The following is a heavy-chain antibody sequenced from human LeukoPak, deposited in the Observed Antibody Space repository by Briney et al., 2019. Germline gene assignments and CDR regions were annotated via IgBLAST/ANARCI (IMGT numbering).Heavy chain of an antibody. J-gene: IGHJ4*02. Sequence: GGSLRLSCVLSGFTVSSTYISWFRQTPGKGLEWVSVIFTTGTTYYADSVKGRFTLSRDNFENTVHLQMSSLTAEDTAVYYCARASVRWELIFDYWGQGTLVTVSS. D-gene: IGHD1-26*01. CDR2: IFTTGTT. V-gene: IGHV3-53*01. CDR3: ARASVRWELIFDY. CDR1: GFTVSSTY.